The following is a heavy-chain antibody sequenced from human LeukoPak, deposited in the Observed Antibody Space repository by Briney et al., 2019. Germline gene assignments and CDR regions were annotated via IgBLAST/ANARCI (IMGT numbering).Heavy chain of an antibody. CDR3: AKDTWPSKFYSLFDP. V-gene: IGHV3-23*01. D-gene: IGHD4-11*01. Sequence: GGALRLSCVHSRFTLRTYYMSEVGPAPRKGLEWVSSISYDGGSTFYHDSPKSRFTISRDNSKSTLFLQMISLGAEDTAVYHCAKDTWPSKFYSLFDPWGQGTLVTVSS. J-gene: IGHJ5*02. CDR2: ISYDGGST. CDR1: RFTLRTYY.